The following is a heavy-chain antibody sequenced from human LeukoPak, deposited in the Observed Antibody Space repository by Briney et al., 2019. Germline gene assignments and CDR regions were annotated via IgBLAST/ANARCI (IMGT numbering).Heavy chain of an antibody. CDR3: ANGYCTNGVCYPYYYYYMDV. CDR2: ISSSSSPT. V-gene: IGHV3-48*01. CDR1: GFIFSSYS. Sequence: GGSLRLSCAASGFIFSSYSMNWVRQAPGKGLEWVAYISSSSSPTYYADSVKGRFTISRDNSKNTLYLQMNSLRAEDTAVYYCANGYCTNGVCYPYYYYYMDVWGKGTTVTVSS. J-gene: IGHJ6*03. D-gene: IGHD2-8*01.